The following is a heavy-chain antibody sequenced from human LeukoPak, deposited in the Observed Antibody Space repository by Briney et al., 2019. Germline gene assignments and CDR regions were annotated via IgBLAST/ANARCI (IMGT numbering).Heavy chain of an antibody. V-gene: IGHV4-59*08. D-gene: IGHD3-16*01. J-gene: IGHJ3*02. CDR2: IYNSGSA. CDR1: GGSISSYY. CDR3: ARQGRLGEVAFDI. Sequence: SETLSLTCTVSGGSISSYYWSWIRQPPEKGLEWIGYIYNSGSANYNPSLKSRVTMLVDTSKKQFSLKLRSVTAADTAVYYCARQGRLGEVAFDIWGQGTLVTVSS.